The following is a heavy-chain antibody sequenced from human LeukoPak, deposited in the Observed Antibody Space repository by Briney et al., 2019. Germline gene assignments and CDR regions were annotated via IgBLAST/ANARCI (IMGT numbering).Heavy chain of an antibody. CDR2: IRSKPNSYAT. CDR3: TRTVESDSGSYYDTLAFDI. J-gene: IGHJ3*02. V-gene: IGHV3-73*01. D-gene: IGHD3-10*01. Sequence: PGGSLRLSCAASGFTFSGSAMHWVRQASGRGLEWVGRIRSKPNSYATTYGASVKGRFTISRDDSKNTAYLQMNSLKTEDTAVYYCTRTVESDSGSYYDTLAFDIWGQGTMVTVSS. CDR1: GFTFSGSA.